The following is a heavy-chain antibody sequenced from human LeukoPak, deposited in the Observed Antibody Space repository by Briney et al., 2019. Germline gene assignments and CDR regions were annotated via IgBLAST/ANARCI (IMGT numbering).Heavy chain of an antibody. Sequence: SETLSLTCTVSGGSISSYYWSWIRQPPGKGLEWIGYIYYSGSTNYNPSLKSRVTISVDTSKNQYSLKLSSVTAADTAVYYCARVAYDFWSGYPTHLDYWGQGTLVTVSP. CDR3: ARVAYDFWSGYPTHLDY. V-gene: IGHV4-59*01. J-gene: IGHJ4*02. CDR1: GGSISSYY. CDR2: IYYSGST. D-gene: IGHD3-3*01.